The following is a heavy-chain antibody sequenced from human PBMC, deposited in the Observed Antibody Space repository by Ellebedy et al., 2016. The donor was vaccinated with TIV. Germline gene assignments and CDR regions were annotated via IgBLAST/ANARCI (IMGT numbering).Heavy chain of an antibody. V-gene: IGHV4-4*02. CDR2: IYLTGST. J-gene: IGHJ3*01. CDR1: GASITVDHW. D-gene: IGHD3-3*01. Sequence: SETLSLTXSVSGASITVDHWLSWVRQPPGKGLEWIGEIYLTGSTNYNPSLKSRVTISIDTSKNHFSLNLNSVTAADTAVYYCARSRVSFWSALDVWGQGTMVTVSS. CDR3: ARSRVSFWSALDV.